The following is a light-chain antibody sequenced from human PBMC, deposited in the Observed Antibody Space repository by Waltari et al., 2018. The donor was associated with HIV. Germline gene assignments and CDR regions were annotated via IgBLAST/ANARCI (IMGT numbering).Light chain of an antibody. CDR3: QHFDTSLPKYT. Sequence: EFVLTQSPGTLSLSPGERATLSCRASQSVSSSYLAWYQQRPGQAPRLLIYGASSRAAGIPDRFTGSGSGTDFTITISRLEPEDFAVYYCQHFDTSLPKYTFGQGTKLEIK. J-gene: IGKJ2*01. CDR2: GAS. V-gene: IGKV3-20*01. CDR1: QSVSSSY.